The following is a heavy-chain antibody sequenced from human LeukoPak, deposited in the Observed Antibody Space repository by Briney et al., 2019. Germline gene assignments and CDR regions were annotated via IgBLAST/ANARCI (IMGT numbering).Heavy chain of an antibody. D-gene: IGHD2-2*02. CDR3: ARDGRVRYCRSTSCYTLRFYYGMDV. CDR1: GFTFSSYS. V-gene: IGHV3-21*01. J-gene: IGHJ6*02. CDR2: ISSSSSYI. Sequence: GGSLRLSCAASGFTFSSYSMNWVRQAPGKGLEWVSSISSSSSYIYYADSVKGRFTISRDNAKNSLYLQMNSLRAEDTAVYYCARDGRVRYCRSTSCYTLRFYYGMDVWGQGTTVTVSS.